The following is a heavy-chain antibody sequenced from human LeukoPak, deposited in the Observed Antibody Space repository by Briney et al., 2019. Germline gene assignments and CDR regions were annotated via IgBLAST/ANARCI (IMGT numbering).Heavy chain of an antibody. V-gene: IGHV3-7*01. D-gene: IGHD6-19*01. CDR3: TRDGCSGWCLDY. J-gene: IGHJ4*02. CDR1: GFTFSTEW. CDR2: MKEEGGNI. Sequence: PGGSLRLSCAASGFTFSTEWMGWVRHAPGKGLEWVATMKEEGGNIYYVDSARGRFTISRDNAKNSLFLQMNSLRADDTAVYYCTRDGCSGWCLDYWGQGTLVTVSS.